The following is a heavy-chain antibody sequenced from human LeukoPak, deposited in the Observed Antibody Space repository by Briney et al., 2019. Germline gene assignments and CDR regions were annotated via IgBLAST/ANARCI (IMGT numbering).Heavy chain of an antibody. J-gene: IGHJ3*02. CDR3: AKDLVYYDFWSGYSEAFDI. CDR2: ISGSGGST. D-gene: IGHD3-3*01. CDR1: GFTFNSYA. Sequence: GGSLRLSCAASGFTFNSYAMSWVRQAPGKGVEWVSAISGSGGSTYYADSVKGRFTISRDNSKNTLYLQMNSLRAEDTAVYYCAKDLVYYDFWSGYSEAFDIWGQGTMVTVSS. V-gene: IGHV3-23*01.